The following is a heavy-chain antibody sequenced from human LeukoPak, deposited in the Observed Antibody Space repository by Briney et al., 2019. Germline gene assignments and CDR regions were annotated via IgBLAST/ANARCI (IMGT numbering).Heavy chain of an antibody. CDR1: GGSISCYF. V-gene: IGHV4-59*08. CDR3: ARHSVSADNTYFDF. D-gene: IGHD1-14*01. J-gene: IGHJ4*02. Sequence: SETLSLTCIVSGGSISCYFWIWLRQPPGKGLEWIGYSYYSGSTNYNPSLKSRVAISVDTSKNQFSLKLSSVSAADTAVYFCARHSVSADNTYFDFWGQGTLVTVSS. CDR2: SYYSGST.